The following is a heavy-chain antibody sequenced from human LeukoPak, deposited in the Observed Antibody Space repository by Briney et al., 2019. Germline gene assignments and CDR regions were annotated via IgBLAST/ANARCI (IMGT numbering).Heavy chain of an antibody. CDR1: GGSISSGNYY. Sequence: SETLSLTCTVSGGSISSGNYYWSWIRQHPGKGLEWIGYIHHSGSTYYNPSLKSRVIISVDTSKNQFSLELNSVTAADTAVYYCASYGSGSYRFDPWGQGTLVTVSS. D-gene: IGHD3-10*01. J-gene: IGHJ5*02. CDR3: ASYGSGSYRFDP. CDR2: IHHSGST. V-gene: IGHV4-31*03.